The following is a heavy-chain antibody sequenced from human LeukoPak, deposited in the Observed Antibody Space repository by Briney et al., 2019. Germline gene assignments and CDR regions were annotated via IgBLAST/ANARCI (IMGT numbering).Heavy chain of an antibody. D-gene: IGHD3-22*01. V-gene: IGHV1-69*13. CDR1: GGTFSSYA. J-gene: IGHJ4*02. Sequence: SVEVSCKASGGTFSSYAISWVRQAPGQGLEWMGGIIPIFGTANYAQKFQGRVTITADESTSTAYMELSSLRSEDTAVYYCASPYDSSGYYWVYWGQGTLVTVSS. CDR2: IIPIFGTA. CDR3: ASPYDSSGYYWVY.